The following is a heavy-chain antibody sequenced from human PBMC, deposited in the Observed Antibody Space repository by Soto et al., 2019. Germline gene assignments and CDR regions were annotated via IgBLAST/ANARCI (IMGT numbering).Heavy chain of an antibody. V-gene: IGHV3-21*06. J-gene: IGHJ4*02. CDR1: GFNFTRYS. CDR3: ARESEDLTSNFDY. CDR2: ISSTTNYI. Sequence: GGSLRLSCAASGFNFTRYSMNWVRQAPGKGLEWVSSISSTTNYIYYGDSMKGRFTISRDNAKNSLYLEMNSLRAEDTAVYYCARESEDLTSNFDYWGQGTLVTVSS.